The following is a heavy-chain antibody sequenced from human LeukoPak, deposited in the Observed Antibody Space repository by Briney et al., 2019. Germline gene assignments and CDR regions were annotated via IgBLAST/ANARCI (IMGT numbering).Heavy chain of an antibody. CDR1: GFTFDTYG. Sequence: PGGSLILSCVASGFTFDTYGMHWVRQAPGKGLEWVALIWYDGSIKYHADSVKGRFTISRDNSKNTPYLQMNSLRAEDTAVYYCAKDPKSCSGGSCYPKSYFDSWGQGSLVTVSS. V-gene: IGHV3-33*06. D-gene: IGHD2-15*01. J-gene: IGHJ4*02. CDR3: AKDPKSCSGGSCYPKSYFDS. CDR2: IWYDGSIK.